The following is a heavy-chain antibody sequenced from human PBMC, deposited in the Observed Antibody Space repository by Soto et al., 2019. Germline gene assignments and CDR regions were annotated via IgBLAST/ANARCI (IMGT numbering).Heavy chain of an antibody. Sequence: ASVKACCKASGYIFTSYYIHWVRQAPGQGLEWMGWINPFDGSRMFAQSFQGRVTMTRDTSTSTVYMEVSSLRSEDTAVYYCSRVDPGETSPFDHWGQ. V-gene: IGHV1-46*03. CDR2: INPFDGSR. D-gene: IGHD3-10*01. CDR3: SRVDPGETSPFDH. CDR1: GYIFTSYY. J-gene: IGHJ4*01.